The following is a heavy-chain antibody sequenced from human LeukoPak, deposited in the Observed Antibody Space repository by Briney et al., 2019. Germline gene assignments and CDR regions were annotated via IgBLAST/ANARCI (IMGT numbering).Heavy chain of an antibody. J-gene: IGHJ5*02. D-gene: IGHD6-19*01. CDR1: GFTFSSYA. CDR3: AKDGSWYSSSPNWFDP. Sequence: GGSLRLSCAASGFTFSSYAMSWVRQPPGRGLEWVSGISGSGGSTYYADSVKGRFTISRDNSKNTLYLQMNSLRAEDTAVYYCAKDGSWYSSSPNWFDPWGQGTLVTVSS. CDR2: ISGSGGST. V-gene: IGHV3-23*01.